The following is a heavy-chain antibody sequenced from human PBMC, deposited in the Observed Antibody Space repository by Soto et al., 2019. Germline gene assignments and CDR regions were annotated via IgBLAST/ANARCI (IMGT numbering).Heavy chain of an antibody. Sequence: GGSLRLSCAASGFTFSSYAVSWVRQAPGKGLEWVSAISGSGGSTYYADSVKGRFTISRDNSKNTLYLQMNSLRAEDTAVYYCAKIYDFWSGYYYFDYWGQGTLVTVSS. CDR3: AKIYDFWSGYYYFDY. V-gene: IGHV3-23*01. J-gene: IGHJ4*02. CDR2: ISGSGGST. CDR1: GFTFSSYA. D-gene: IGHD3-3*01.